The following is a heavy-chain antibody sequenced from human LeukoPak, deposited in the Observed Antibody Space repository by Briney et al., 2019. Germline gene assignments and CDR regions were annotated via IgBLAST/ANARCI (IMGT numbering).Heavy chain of an antibody. CDR3: ARPFSGSSLRGYYMDV. J-gene: IGHJ6*03. V-gene: IGHV4-39*01. D-gene: IGHD1-26*01. CDR2: IYYSGST. CDR1: GGSISSGSYY. Sequence: SETLSLTCTVSGGSISSGSYYWGWIRQPPGKGLEWIGSIYYSGSTYYNPSLKSRVTISVDTSKNQFSLKLSSVTAADTAVYYCARPFSGSSLRGYYMDVWGKGTTVTVSS.